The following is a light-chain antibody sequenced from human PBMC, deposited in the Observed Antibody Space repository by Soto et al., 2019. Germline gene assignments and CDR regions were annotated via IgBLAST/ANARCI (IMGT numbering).Light chain of an antibody. CDR3: QQLNSYPPWT. V-gene: IGKV1-9*01. J-gene: IGKJ1*01. CDR2: AAS. Sequence: IQLTQSPSSLSASVGDRVTITCRASQGISRYLAWYQQNTGNAPKLLIYAASTLQSGGPSRFSGSGSGTDFSLTISSLQPEDFSTYYCQQLNSYPPWTFGQGTKVEIK. CDR1: QGISRY.